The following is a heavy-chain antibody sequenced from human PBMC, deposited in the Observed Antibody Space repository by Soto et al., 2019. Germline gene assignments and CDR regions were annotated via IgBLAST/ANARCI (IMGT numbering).Heavy chain of an antibody. CDR3: ARHELWLVRMYY. Sequence: QLQLQESGPGLVKPSETLSLTCPVSGGSISTGDNYWGWIRQPPGKGLEWIGGIYYSGNTYQNPYYNPSLTSRVTISADTSKNQFSLKLNSVTAADTAVYYCARHELWLVRMYYWGQGTLITVSS. D-gene: IGHD6-19*01. J-gene: IGHJ4*02. CDR2: IYYSGNTYQNP. CDR1: GGSISTGDNY. V-gene: IGHV4-39*01.